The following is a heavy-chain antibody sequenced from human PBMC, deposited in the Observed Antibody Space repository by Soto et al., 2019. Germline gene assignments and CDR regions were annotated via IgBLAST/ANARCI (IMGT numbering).Heavy chain of an antibody. Sequence: SETLSLTCTVSGGSISSYCWSWIRQPPGKGLEWIGYIYYSGSTNYNPSLKSRVTISVDTSKNQFSLKLSSVTAADTAVYYCAREVGGADAFDIWGQGTMVTVSS. CDR2: IYYSGST. V-gene: IGHV4-59*01. CDR1: GGSISSYC. J-gene: IGHJ3*02. CDR3: AREVGGADAFDI. D-gene: IGHD2-15*01.